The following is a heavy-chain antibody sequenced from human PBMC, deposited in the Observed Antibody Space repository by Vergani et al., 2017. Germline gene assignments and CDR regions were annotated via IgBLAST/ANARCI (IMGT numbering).Heavy chain of an antibody. D-gene: IGHD2-2*02. V-gene: IGHV3-33*01. CDR2: IWYDGSNK. Sequence: QVQLVESGGVVVQPGRSLRLSCAASGFTFSSYGMHWVRQAPGKGLEWVAVIWYDGSNKYYADSVKGRFTISRDNSKNTLYLQMNSLRAEDTAVYYCARDIHRADYYYYYMDVWGKGTTVTVSS. J-gene: IGHJ6*03. CDR3: ARDIHRADYYYYYMDV. CDR1: GFTFSSYG.